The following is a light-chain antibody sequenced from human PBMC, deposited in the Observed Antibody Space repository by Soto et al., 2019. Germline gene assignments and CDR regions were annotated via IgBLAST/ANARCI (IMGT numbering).Light chain of an antibody. Sequence: QSVLTQPPSVSEATGQRVTISCTGSSSNIGAGYEEHWYQQVPGTAPKLLIYENNNRPSGVPDLFSGSKSGTSASLAITGLQAEDEAEYYCQSYDSSLSGYVFGTGTKVT. J-gene: IGLJ1*01. V-gene: IGLV1-40*01. CDR3: QSYDSSLSGYV. CDR2: ENN. CDR1: SSNIGAGYE.